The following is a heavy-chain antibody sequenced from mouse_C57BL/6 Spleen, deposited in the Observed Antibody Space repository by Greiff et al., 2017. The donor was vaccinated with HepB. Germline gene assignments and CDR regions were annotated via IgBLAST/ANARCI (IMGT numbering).Heavy chain of an antibody. CDR3: ARSGTQSHWYFDV. CDR1: GFSLTSYA. CDR2: IWTGGGT. J-gene: IGHJ1*03. Sequence: VQLVESGPGLVAPSQRLSITCTVSGFSLTSYAISWVRQPPGKGLERLGVIWTGGGTNYNSALKSRLSISKDNSKSQVFLKMNSLQTDDTARYYCARSGTQSHWYFDVWGTGTTVTVSS. V-gene: IGHV2-9-1*01. D-gene: IGHD1-1*01.